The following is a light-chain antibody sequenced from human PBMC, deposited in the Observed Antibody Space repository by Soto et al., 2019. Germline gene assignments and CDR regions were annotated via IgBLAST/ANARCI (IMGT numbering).Light chain of an antibody. Sequence: ETVMTQSAVTLSVSLGERATRSCRASQSVSTNLAWYQQKPGQAPRLLIYGASTRATGIPARFSGSGSGTQFTLTISSLQSEDFAVYYCQQYNNWPTWTFGQGTKVEIK. V-gene: IGKV3-15*01. J-gene: IGKJ1*01. CDR1: QSVSTN. CDR2: GAS. CDR3: QQYNNWPTWT.